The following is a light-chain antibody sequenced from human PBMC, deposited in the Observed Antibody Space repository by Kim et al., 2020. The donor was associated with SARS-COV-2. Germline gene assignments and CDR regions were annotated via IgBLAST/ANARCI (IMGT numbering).Light chain of an antibody. CDR1: QGINNW. J-gene: IGKJ5*01. CDR3: QQGKSVPIT. CDR2: AAS. V-gene: IGKV1-12*01. Sequence: DIQMTQSPSSVSVSVGDRVTITCRASQGINNWLAWYQQKPGKAPNLLISAASNLQSGVPSRFSGSGSGTDFTLTIRGLQPEDSATYYCQQGKSVPITFGQGTRLEIK.